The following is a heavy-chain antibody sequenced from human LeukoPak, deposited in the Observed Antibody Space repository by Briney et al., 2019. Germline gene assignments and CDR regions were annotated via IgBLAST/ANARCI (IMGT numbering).Heavy chain of an antibody. CDR1: GFTFSNYA. J-gene: IGHJ4*02. CDR3: AKGAMVVVVDPTEFDH. CDR2: ISGSGGST. V-gene: IGHV3-23*01. Sequence: GGSLRLSCAASGFTFSNYAMSWVRQAPGKGLEWVSAISGSGGSTSYADSVKGRFTISRDNSKSILYLQVNSLRAEDTAVYYCAKGAMVVVVDPTEFDHWGQGALVTVSS. D-gene: IGHD2-15*01.